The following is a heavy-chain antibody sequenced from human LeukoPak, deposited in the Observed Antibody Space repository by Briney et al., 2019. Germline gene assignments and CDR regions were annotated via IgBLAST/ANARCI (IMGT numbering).Heavy chain of an antibody. Sequence: GGSLRLSCAASGFTVSSSYMSWVRQAPGKGLEWVSVIYSDGNTYYPESVKGRFTISRDNSKNTLYLQMSSLRAEDTAVYYCAGDSLSPPQGDSWGQGTLVTVSS. CDR1: GFTVSSSY. V-gene: IGHV3-53*01. CDR3: AGDSLSPPQGDS. J-gene: IGHJ4*02. D-gene: IGHD2/OR15-2a*01. CDR2: IYSDGNT.